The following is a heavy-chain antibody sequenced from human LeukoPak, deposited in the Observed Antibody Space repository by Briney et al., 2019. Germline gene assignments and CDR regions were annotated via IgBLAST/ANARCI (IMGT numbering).Heavy chain of an antibody. CDR1: GYSISSGYY. J-gene: IGHJ5*02. Sequence: SETLSLTCTVSGYSISSGYYWGWIRQPPGEGLKWIGSIYHSGSTYYNPSLKSRVTILVDTSKNQFSLKLSSVTAADTAVYYCARVTAQQPSWFDPWGQGTLVTVSS. CDR3: ARVTAQQPSWFDP. V-gene: IGHV4-38-2*02. CDR2: IYHSGST. D-gene: IGHD5-18*01.